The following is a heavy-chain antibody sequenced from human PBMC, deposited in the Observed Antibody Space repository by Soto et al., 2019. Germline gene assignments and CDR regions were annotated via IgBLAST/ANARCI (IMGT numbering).Heavy chain of an antibody. CDR3: ERVNSFPYLGMDV. Sequence: ASVKVSCKASGGTFSSYAISWVRQAPGQGLEWMGGIIPIFGTANYAQKFQGRVTITADESTSTAYRELSSLRSEDTAVYYCERVNSFPYLGMDVWGQGPTFTVSS. D-gene: IGHD5-18*01. CDR2: IIPIFGTA. J-gene: IGHJ6*02. V-gene: IGHV1-69*13. CDR1: GGTFSSYA.